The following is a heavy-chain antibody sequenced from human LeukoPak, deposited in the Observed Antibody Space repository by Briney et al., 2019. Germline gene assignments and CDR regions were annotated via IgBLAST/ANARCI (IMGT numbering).Heavy chain of an antibody. CDR3: AREAPWGYFDY. Sequence: EASAKVSCKASGYTFTSYGISWVRQAPGQGLEWMGGIIPIFGTANYAQKFQGRVTITTDESTSTAYMELSSLRSEDTAVYYCAREAPWGYFDYWGQGTLVTVSS. CDR1: GYTFTSYG. J-gene: IGHJ4*02. CDR2: IIPIFGTA. D-gene: IGHD3-16*01. V-gene: IGHV1-69*05.